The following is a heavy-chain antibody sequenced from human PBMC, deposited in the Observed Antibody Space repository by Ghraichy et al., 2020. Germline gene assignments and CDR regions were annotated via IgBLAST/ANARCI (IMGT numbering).Heavy chain of an antibody. V-gene: IGHV4-59*01. D-gene: IGHD1-26*01. CDR3: ARGLNSGHYYYYYYMDV. J-gene: IGHJ6*03. Sequence: SQTLSLTCTVSGGSISSYYWNWIRQPPGRGLEWIGYIYYNGNTNYNPSIKSRVTISKDTSNNQFSLRLSSVTAADTAVYYCARGLNSGHYYYYYYMDVWGKGTTVTVSS. CDR1: GGSISSYY. CDR2: IYYNGNT.